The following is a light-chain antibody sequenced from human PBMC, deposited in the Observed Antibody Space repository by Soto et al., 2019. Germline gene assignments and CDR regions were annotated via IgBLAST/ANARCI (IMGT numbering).Light chain of an antibody. J-gene: IGKJ4*01. CDR3: LQHGSSLLT. CDR1: QSVSSNY. Sequence: EIVLTQSPGTLSLSPGERATLTCRASQSVSSNYLAWYQQRPGQAPRLLLYGASSRATGIPDRFSGSGSGTDFTLTISRLEPEDFAVYYCLQHGSSLLTFGGGTKVEIK. CDR2: GAS. V-gene: IGKV3-20*01.